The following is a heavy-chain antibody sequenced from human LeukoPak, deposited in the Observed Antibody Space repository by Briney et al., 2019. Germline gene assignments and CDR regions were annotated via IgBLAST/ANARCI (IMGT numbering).Heavy chain of an antibody. CDR3: ARSSASWAMDV. J-gene: IGHJ6*02. D-gene: IGHD7-27*01. CDR1: GFTFSSYW. Sequence: GGSLRLSCAASGFTFSSYWMSWVRQAPGKGLEWVANIKQDGSVKYFLDSVKGRFTISRDNAKNSLHLQMNSLRAEDTAVYYCARSSASWAMDVWGQGTTATVSS. CDR2: IKQDGSVK. V-gene: IGHV3-7*05.